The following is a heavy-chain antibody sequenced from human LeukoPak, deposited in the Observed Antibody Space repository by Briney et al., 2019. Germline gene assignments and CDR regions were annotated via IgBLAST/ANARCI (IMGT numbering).Heavy chain of an antibody. CDR2: ISSSGSTI. CDR1: GFTFSNAW. D-gene: IGHD3-10*02. Sequence: GGSLRLSCAASGFTFSNAWMSWVRQAPGKGLEWVSYISSSGSTIYYADSVKGRFTISRDNAKNSLYLQMNSLRAEDTAVYYCAELGSTMIGGVWGKGTTVTISS. J-gene: IGHJ6*04. CDR3: AELGSTMIGGV. V-gene: IGHV3-11*04.